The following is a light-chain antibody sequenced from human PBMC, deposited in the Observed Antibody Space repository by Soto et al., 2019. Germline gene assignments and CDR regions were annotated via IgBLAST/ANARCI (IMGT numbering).Light chain of an antibody. CDR3: SSYTSSSTYV. CDR2: EVS. Sequence: QSVLTQPASVSGSPGQSITISCTGTSSDVGGHNYVSWYQQHPGRAPKLMIYEVSNRPSGVSNRFSGSKSGSTASLTISGLQPEDEADYYCSSYTSSSTYVFGTGTKVTVL. V-gene: IGLV2-14*01. CDR1: SSDVGGHNY. J-gene: IGLJ1*01.